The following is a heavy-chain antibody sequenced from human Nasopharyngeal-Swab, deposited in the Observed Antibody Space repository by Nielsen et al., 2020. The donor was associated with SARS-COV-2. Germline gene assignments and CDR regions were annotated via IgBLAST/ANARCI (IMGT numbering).Heavy chain of an antibody. D-gene: IGHD3-3*01. J-gene: IGHJ4*02. CDR2: ISSSGTKE. Sequence: WIRQPPGKGLEWISFISSSGTKEQYRGSVRGRFTISRDNAKNSAYLHMNSLRAEDTAIYYCARQYSFGYYVDYWGRGKRVTVSS. V-gene: IGHV3-11*01. CDR3: ARQYSFGYYVDY.